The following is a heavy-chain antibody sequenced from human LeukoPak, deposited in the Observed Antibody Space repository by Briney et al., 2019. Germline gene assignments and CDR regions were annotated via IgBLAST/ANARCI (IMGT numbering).Heavy chain of an antibody. CDR1: GITFSSYA. Sequence: PGGSLRLSCAVSGITFSSYAMTWVRQAPGKGLEWVSGISGSGDSTNYADSVKGRFTISRDNSKNTLYLHMNSLRAEDTAVYYCAKESLRVLPAATFDYWGQGTLVTVSS. V-gene: IGHV3-23*01. CDR2: ISGSGDST. J-gene: IGHJ4*02. D-gene: IGHD2-2*01. CDR3: AKESLRVLPAATFDY.